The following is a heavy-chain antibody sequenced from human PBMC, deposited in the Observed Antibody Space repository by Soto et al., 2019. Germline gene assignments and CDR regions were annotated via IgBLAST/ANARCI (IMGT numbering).Heavy chain of an antibody. D-gene: IGHD2-15*01. CDR2: ISGSGGST. CDR1: GFTFSSYA. Sequence: EVQLLESGGGLVQPGGSLRLSCAASGFTFSSYAMSWVRQAPGKGLEWVSAISGSGGSTYYADSVKGRFTISRDNSKNTLDLQMNSLRAEDTAVYYCAKGRYCSGGSCYSDFDYWGQGTLVTVSS. J-gene: IGHJ4*02. V-gene: IGHV3-23*01. CDR3: AKGRYCSGGSCYSDFDY.